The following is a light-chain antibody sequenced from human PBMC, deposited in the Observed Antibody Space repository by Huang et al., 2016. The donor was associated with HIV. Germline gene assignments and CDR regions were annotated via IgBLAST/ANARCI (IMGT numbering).Light chain of an antibody. V-gene: IGKV1-5*03. J-gene: IGKJ1*01. CDR3: QQYNTWT. CDR2: NVS. Sequence: DIQMTQSPSTLSASVGDRVTITCRARQSITNWLAWYQQKSVKAPTLLIYNVSSLESGVPSRFSGGGSGTEFTLTISSLQPDDFATYYCQQYNTWTFGQGTKVEIK. CDR1: QSITNW.